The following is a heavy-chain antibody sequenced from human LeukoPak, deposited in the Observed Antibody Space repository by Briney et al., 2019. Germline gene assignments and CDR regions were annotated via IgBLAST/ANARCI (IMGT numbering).Heavy chain of an antibody. V-gene: IGHV1-69*13. CDR1: GGTFSSYA. D-gene: IGHD3-10*01. CDR3: ARGARFTQAIDY. Sequence: SVKVSCKASGGTFSSYAISWVRQAPGQGLEWMGGIIPIFGTANYAQKFQGRVTITADESTSTAYMELSSLRSEDTAVHYCARGARFTQAIDYWGQGTLVTVSS. CDR2: IIPIFGTA. J-gene: IGHJ4*02.